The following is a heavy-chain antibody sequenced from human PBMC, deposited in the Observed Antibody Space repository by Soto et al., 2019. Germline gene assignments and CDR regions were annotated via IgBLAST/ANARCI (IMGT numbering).Heavy chain of an antibody. CDR3: AKSVYNWNDGFFDY. D-gene: IGHD1-1*01. CDR1: GLTFSSYG. J-gene: IGHJ4*02. CDR2: ISYDGNNK. Sequence: VGSLRRSAAASGLTFSSYGMHWVRQAPGKGLEWVAVISYDGNNKYYADSVKGRFTISRDNSKNTLYLQMSSLRAEDTAVYYCAKSVYNWNDGFFDYWGQGTLVTSPQ. V-gene: IGHV3-30*18.